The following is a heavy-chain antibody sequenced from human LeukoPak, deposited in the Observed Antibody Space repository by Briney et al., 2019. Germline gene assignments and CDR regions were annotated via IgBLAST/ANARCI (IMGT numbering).Heavy chain of an antibody. CDR3: AKDRLVVPAAIMLDY. V-gene: IGHV3-23*01. D-gene: IGHD2-2*01. CDR2: ISGSGGST. J-gene: IGHJ4*02. CDR1: GFTFSSYA. Sequence: GGSLTLSCAASGFTFSSYAMSWVRQAPGKGLEWVSAISGSGGSTYYADSVKGRFTISRDNSKNTLYLQMNSLRAEDTAVYYCAKDRLVVPAAIMLDYWGQGTLVTVSS.